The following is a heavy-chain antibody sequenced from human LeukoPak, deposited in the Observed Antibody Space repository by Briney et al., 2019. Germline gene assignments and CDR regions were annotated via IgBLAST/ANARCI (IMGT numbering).Heavy chain of an antibody. D-gene: IGHD6-19*01. CDR2: ITGSGGTT. V-gene: IGHV3-23*01. Sequence: GGSLRLSCVASGVTSSNYAMGWVRQAPGKGLEWVSGITGSGGTTFYADSVKGRFTISRANSKNTLYLQMLSLKAEQTAVDYCAKEGDGRGWDFFDYWGQGTLVTVSS. CDR3: AKEGDGRGWDFFDY. J-gene: IGHJ4*02. CDR1: GVTSSNYA.